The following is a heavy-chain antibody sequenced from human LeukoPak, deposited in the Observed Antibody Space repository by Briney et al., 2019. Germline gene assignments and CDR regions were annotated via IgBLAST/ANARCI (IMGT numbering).Heavy chain of an antibody. CDR1: GFSLSTCGVG. CDR2: IYWNDDK. Sequence: SGPTLVKPTQTLTLTCSFSGFSLSTCGVGVGWIRQPPGKALEWLAPIYWNDDKRYSPSLKSRLTITKDTSKNQVVLTMTNMDPVDTATYYCAHTSLQYQLLSLADYWGQGTLVTVSS. CDR3: AHTSLQYQLLSLADY. V-gene: IGHV2-5*01. D-gene: IGHD2-2*01. J-gene: IGHJ4*02.